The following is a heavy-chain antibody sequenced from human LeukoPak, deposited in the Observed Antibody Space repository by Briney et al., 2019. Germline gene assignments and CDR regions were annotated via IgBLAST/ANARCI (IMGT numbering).Heavy chain of an antibody. CDR1: GFTFSSYG. CDR2: IWYDGSNK. D-gene: IGHD1-26*01. Sequence: GGSLRLSCAASGFTFSSYGMHWVRQAPGKGLERVAVIWYDGSNKYYADSVKGRFTISRDNSKNTLYLQMNSLRAEDTAVYYCARGRDSGSYYGPFDYWGQGTLVTVSS. CDR3: ARGRDSGSYYGPFDY. J-gene: IGHJ4*02. V-gene: IGHV3-33*01.